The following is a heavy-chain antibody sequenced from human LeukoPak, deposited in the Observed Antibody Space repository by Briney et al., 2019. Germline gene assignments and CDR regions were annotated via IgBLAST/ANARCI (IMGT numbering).Heavy chain of an antibody. Sequence: EASVTVSCTASGYTFTSYYMHWVRQAPGQGLEWMGIINPSGGSTSYAQKFQGRVTMTRDTSTSTVYMELSSLRSEDTAVYYCARERGSSGWYGYWGQGTLVTVSS. CDR2: INPSGGST. J-gene: IGHJ4*02. V-gene: IGHV1-46*01. D-gene: IGHD6-19*01. CDR3: ARERGSSGWYGY. CDR1: GYTFTSYY.